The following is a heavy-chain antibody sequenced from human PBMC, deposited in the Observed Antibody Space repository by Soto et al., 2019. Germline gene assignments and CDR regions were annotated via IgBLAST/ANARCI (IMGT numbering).Heavy chain of an antibody. D-gene: IGHD3-16*01. V-gene: IGHV1-46*01. J-gene: IGHJ4*02. CDR3: ARMYPDETGGFGF. CDR1: GYTFTSYY. Sequence: QVQLVQSGAEVKKPGASVKVSCKASGYTFTSYYMHWVRQAPGQGLEWLGRINPSGGSTSYAQKFQGRVTMTRDTSTSTVYRELSSLRAEDTAVYYCARMYPDETGGFGFWGQGTLVTVSS. CDR2: INPSGGST.